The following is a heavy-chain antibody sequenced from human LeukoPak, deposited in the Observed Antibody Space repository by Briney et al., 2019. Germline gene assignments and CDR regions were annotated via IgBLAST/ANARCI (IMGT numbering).Heavy chain of an antibody. CDR1: GYTFTGYY. D-gene: IGHD3-10*01. J-gene: IGHJ4*02. Sequence: GASVKVSCKASGYTFTGYYMHWVRQAPGQGLEWMGWINPNSGGTNYAQKFQGRVTMTRDTSISTAYMELSRLRSEDTAVYYCATEPNYGSGRGAGLWGQGTLVTVSS. V-gene: IGHV1-2*02. CDR3: ATEPNYGSGRGAGL. CDR2: INPNSGGT.